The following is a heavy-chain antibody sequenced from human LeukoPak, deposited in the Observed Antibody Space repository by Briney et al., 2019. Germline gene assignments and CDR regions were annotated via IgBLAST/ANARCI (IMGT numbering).Heavy chain of an antibody. J-gene: IGHJ4*02. CDR2: INHRGST. CDR1: GGXFSGYH. Sequence: SETLSLTCAVYGGXFSGYHCSWIRQPPGKGLEWIGEINHRGSTNYNPSLKSRVTISVDTSKNQFSLKLSSVTAADTAVYYCASTSAMVYFDYWGQGTLVTVSS. D-gene: IGHD5-18*01. CDR3: ASTSAMVYFDY. V-gene: IGHV4-34*01.